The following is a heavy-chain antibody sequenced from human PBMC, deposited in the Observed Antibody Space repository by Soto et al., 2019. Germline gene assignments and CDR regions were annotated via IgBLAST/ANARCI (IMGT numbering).Heavy chain of an antibody. J-gene: IGHJ3*01. D-gene: IGHD6-13*01. CDR2: ISGGGYTA. V-gene: IGHV3-23*01. CDR1: GLTSRSHA. CDR3: AKDQGIAASHGID. Sequence: EVQLLESGGGLVQPGGSLRLSCVVSGLTSRSHAMSWVRQAPGQGLEWVAGISGGGYTAYYPDSVKGRLTISRDNSKNTVYLQMNSLRAEDTAVYYCAKDQGIAASHGIDWGQGTMVTVSS.